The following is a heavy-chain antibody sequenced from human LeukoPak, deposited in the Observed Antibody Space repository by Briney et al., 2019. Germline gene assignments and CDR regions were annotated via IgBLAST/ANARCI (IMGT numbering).Heavy chain of an antibody. Sequence: GASVKVSCKASGYTFTGYYMHWVRQAPGQGLEWMGWMNPNSGNTGYAQKFQGRVTITRNTSISTAYMELSSLRSEDTAVYYCARGWYYYGSGSYSAIFVAFDIWGQGTMVTVSS. V-gene: IGHV1-8*03. D-gene: IGHD3-10*01. CDR3: ARGWYYYGSGSYSAIFVAFDI. CDR2: MNPNSGNT. J-gene: IGHJ3*02. CDR1: GYTFTGYY.